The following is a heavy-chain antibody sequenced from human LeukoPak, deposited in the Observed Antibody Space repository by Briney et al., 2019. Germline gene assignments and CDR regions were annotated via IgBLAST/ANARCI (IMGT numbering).Heavy chain of an antibody. D-gene: IGHD6-13*01. Sequence: SCKASGYTFTSYHMHWVRQAPGKGLEWVAFIRYDGSNKYYADSVKGRFTISRDNSKNTLYLQMNSLRAEDTAVYFCAKELAAAPRNYWGQGTLVTVSS. V-gene: IGHV3-30*02. J-gene: IGHJ4*02. CDR1: GYTFTSYH. CDR3: AKELAAAPRNY. CDR2: IRYDGSNK.